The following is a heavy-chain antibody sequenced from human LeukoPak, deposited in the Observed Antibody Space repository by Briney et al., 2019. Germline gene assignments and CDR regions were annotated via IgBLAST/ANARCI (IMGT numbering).Heavy chain of an antibody. D-gene: IGHD3-3*01. CDR2: IYYSGST. V-gene: IGHV4-39*01. CDR3: ARQGRRYLEPYFDY. Sequence: PSETLSLTCTVSGGSISSSSYDWGWIRQPPGKGLEWIGSIYYSGSTYYNPSLKSRVTISVDTSKNQFSLKLSSVTAADTAVYYCARQGRRYLEPYFDYWGQGTLVTVSS. CDR1: GGSISSSSYD. J-gene: IGHJ4*02.